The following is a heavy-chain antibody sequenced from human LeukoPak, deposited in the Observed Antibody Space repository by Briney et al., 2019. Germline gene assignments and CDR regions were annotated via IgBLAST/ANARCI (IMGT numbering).Heavy chain of an antibody. Sequence: PGGSLRLSCVGSGFPFDDYAMNWVHQAPGKGLEWVSGINWNGGGTDYADSVKGRFTISRDNAKISLYLQMNSLRAEDTALYYCARVAVGATHDYWGQGTLVTVSS. V-gene: IGHV3-20*04. CDR1: GFPFDDYA. CDR3: ARVAVGATHDY. D-gene: IGHD1-26*01. J-gene: IGHJ4*02. CDR2: INWNGGGT.